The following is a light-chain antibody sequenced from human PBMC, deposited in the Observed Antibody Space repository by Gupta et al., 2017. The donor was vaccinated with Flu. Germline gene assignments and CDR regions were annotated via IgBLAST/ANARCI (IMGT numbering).Light chain of an antibody. V-gene: IGLV1-40*01. CDR1: SSNIGTYYD. J-gene: IGLJ2*01. CDR2: GNT. CDR3: QSYDSSLSGVV. Sequence: QSVLTQPPSVSGAPGQRVTISCTGSSSNIGTYYDVHWYQHLPGTAPKLLIFGNTNRPSGVPDRFSGSKSGTSASLVITGLQADDEADYYCQSYDSSLSGVVFGGGTRLTVL.